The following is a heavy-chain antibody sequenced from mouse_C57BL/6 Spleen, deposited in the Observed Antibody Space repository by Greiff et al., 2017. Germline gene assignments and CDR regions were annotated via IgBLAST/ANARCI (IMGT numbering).Heavy chain of an antibody. D-gene: IGHD1-1*01. J-gene: IGHJ2*01. CDR2: INYDGSST. Sequence: DVKLVESEGGLVQPGSSMKLSCTASGFTFSDYYMAWVRQVPEKGLEWVANINYDGSSTYYLDSLKSRFIISRDNAKNILYLQMSSLKSEDTATYYCARDRSYGSNLFDYWGQGTTLTVSS. V-gene: IGHV5-16*01. CDR3: ARDRSYGSNLFDY. CDR1: GFTFSDYY.